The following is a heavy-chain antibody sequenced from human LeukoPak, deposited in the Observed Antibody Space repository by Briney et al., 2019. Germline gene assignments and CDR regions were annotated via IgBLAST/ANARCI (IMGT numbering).Heavy chain of an antibody. Sequence: GGSLRLSCAASGFTFSSYAMHWVRQAPGKGLEWVAVISYDGSNKYYADSVKGRFTISRDNSKNTLYLQMNSLRAEDTAVYYCAKELRGYYYMDVWGKGTTVTVSS. D-gene: IGHD4-17*01. V-gene: IGHV3-30-3*01. CDR1: GFTFSSYA. CDR3: AKELRGYYYMDV. J-gene: IGHJ6*03. CDR2: ISYDGSNK.